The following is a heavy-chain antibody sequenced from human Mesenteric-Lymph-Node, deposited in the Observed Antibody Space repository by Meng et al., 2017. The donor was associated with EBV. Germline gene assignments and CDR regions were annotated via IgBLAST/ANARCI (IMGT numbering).Heavy chain of an antibody. Sequence: HGELQQWGAGLVPPSETLALACGVCGGSFGGYFWSWIRQPPGKGLEWIGEINRVGSTNYNPSLKSRLTMSVDTSKNHFSLKLTSVTAADTAVYYCVRCGAVTLVQGGPDHWGQGTLVTVSS. J-gene: IGHJ4*02. CDR1: GGSFGGYF. CDR2: INRVGST. CDR3: VRCGAVTLVQGGPDH. D-gene: IGHD3-10*01. V-gene: IGHV4-34*01.